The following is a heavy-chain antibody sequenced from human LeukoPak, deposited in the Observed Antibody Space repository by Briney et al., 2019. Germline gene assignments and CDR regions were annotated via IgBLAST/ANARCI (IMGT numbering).Heavy chain of an antibody. CDR2: IDPEDGET. V-gene: IGHV1-24*01. D-gene: IGHD6-6*01. J-gene: IGHJ4*02. Sequence: ASVKVSCKASGYTFTGYYMHWVRQAPGQGLEWMGGIDPEDGETIYAQKFQGRVTMTEDTSTDTAYMELTGLRSEDTAVYYCAGGPPGQLYDYWGQGTLVTVSS. CDR1: GYTFTGYY. CDR3: AGGPPGQLYDY.